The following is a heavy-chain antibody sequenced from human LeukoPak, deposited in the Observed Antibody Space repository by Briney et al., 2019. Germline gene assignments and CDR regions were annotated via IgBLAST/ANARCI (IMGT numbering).Heavy chain of an antibody. D-gene: IGHD5-24*01. CDR3: AKLEMATIF. Sequence: GGSLRLSCAASGFTFSSFVMSWVRQAPGKGLECVSVIGGSGTSTYYADSVKGRFTISRDNSKNTLHLQMNGLRVEDTAVYYCAKLEMATIFWGQGTLVTVSS. CDR1: GFTFSSFV. V-gene: IGHV3-23*01. CDR2: IGGSGTST. J-gene: IGHJ4*02.